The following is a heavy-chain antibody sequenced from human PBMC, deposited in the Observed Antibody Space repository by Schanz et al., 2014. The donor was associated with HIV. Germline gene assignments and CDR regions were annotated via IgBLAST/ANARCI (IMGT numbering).Heavy chain of an antibody. Sequence: QVQLVESGGGVVQPGRSLRLSCAASGFTFDSYGIHWVRQAPGKGLEWVAVISNDGSKKKYADPVKGRFTISRDNSKNTLYLQMKSLRPEDTAVYYCAKDRNHYDSRYRGKGNYYYYYGMDVWGQGTTVTVSS. CDR2: ISNDGSKK. CDR3: AKDRNHYDSRYRGKGNYYYYYGMDV. V-gene: IGHV3-30*18. J-gene: IGHJ6*02. D-gene: IGHD3-22*01. CDR1: GFTFDSYG.